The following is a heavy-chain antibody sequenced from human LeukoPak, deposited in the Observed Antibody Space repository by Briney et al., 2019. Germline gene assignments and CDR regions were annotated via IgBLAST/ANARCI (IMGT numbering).Heavy chain of an antibody. Sequence: SETLSLTCAVYGGSFSGYYWSWIRQPPGKGLEWIGEINHSGSTNYNPSLKSRVTISVDMSKNQFSLKLSSVTAADTAVYYCASGRLGYSYSPLDYWGQGTLVTVSS. D-gene: IGHD5-18*01. J-gene: IGHJ4*02. CDR3: ASGRLGYSYSPLDY. CDR2: INHSGST. V-gene: IGHV4-34*01. CDR1: GGSFSGYY.